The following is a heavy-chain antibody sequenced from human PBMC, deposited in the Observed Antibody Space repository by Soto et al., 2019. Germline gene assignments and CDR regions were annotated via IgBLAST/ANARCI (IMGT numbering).Heavy chain of an antibody. CDR3: VGGQYYFDY. Sequence: QVQLVESGGGVVQPGRSLRLSCAASGFPFTSYGMHWVREGPGKGLEWVAVISYDGSNKYYADSVKGRFTISRDNSKNTLYLQRNSLRPEDTALYYGVGGQYYFDYRGQGTLVTVSS. CDR2: ISYDGSNK. D-gene: IGHD3-10*01. J-gene: IGHJ4*02. CDR1: GFPFTSYG. V-gene: IGHV3-30*03.